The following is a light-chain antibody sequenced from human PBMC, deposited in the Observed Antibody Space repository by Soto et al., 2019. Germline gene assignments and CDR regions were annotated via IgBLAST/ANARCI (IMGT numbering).Light chain of an antibody. CDR1: QSVSSY. CDR2: GAS. J-gene: IGKJ1*01. V-gene: IGKV3-15*01. Sequence: EIVLTQSPATLSLSPGERATLSCRASQSVSSYLAWYQQKPGQAPRLLFYGASTRATGIPARFSGSESGTEFTLTISSLQSEDFAVYYCQQYNNWPPWTFGQGTKVDIK. CDR3: QQYNNWPPWT.